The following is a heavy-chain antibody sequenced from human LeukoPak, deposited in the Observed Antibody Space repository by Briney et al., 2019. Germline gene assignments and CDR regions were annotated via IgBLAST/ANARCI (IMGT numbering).Heavy chain of an antibody. CDR3: ARDSPTTVVAPDH. D-gene: IGHD4-23*01. J-gene: IGHJ4*02. CDR1: GFTFSIYN. Sequence: PGGSLRLSCAASGFTFSIYNMNWIRQAPGKGRECVSYISSSGTTYYADSGKRRFTNSRDNEKRSLYLQMNNLRDEDTAVYYCARDSPTTVVAPDHWGQGTLVTVS. V-gene: IGHV3-48*02. CDR2: ISSSGTT.